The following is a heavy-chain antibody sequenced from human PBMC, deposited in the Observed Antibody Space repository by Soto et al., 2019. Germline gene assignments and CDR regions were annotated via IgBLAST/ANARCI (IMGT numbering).Heavy chain of an antibody. Sequence: GASVEVSCKASGYTFTSYGISWVRQAPGQGLEWMGWISAYNGNTNYAQKLQGRVTMTTDTSTSTAYMELRSLRSDDTAVYYCARDGYYYXSSGYSETYYYYYGMDVWGQGTTVTVSS. CDR2: ISAYNGNT. CDR3: ARDGYYYXSSGYSETYYYYYGMDV. D-gene: IGHD3-22*01. J-gene: IGHJ6*02. V-gene: IGHV1-18*01. CDR1: GYTFTSYG.